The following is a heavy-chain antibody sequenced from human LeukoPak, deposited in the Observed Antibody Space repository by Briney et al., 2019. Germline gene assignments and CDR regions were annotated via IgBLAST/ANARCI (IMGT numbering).Heavy chain of an antibody. Sequence: PSETLSLTCTVSGVSISSGAYYWSWIRQHPGKGLEWIGYIYYSGNTYYNPSLKSRVTMSVDTSKNQFSLELSSVTAADTAVYYCARDRDYYDRHYFDYWGQGTLVTVSS. V-gene: IGHV4-31*03. CDR1: GVSISSGAYY. CDR2: IYYSGNT. CDR3: ARDRDYYDRHYFDY. D-gene: IGHD3-22*01. J-gene: IGHJ4*02.